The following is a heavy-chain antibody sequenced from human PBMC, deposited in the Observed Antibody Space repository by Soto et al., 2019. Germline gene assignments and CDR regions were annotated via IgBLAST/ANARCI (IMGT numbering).Heavy chain of an antibody. CDR2: ISYDGSNK. J-gene: IGHJ5*02. CDR3: AKSRLPDIVVIYWFDP. CDR1: GFTFSSYG. Sequence: QVQLVESGGGVVQPGRSLRLSCAASGFTFSSYGMHWVRQAPGKGLEWVAVISYDGSNKYYADSVKGRFTISRDNSKNTLYLQMNSLRAEDTAVYYCAKSRLPDIVVIYWFDPWGQGTLVTVSS. V-gene: IGHV3-30*18. D-gene: IGHD2-2*01.